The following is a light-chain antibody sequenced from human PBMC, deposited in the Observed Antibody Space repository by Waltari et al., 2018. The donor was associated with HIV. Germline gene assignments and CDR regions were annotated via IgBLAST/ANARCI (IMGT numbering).Light chain of an antibody. Sequence: QTVVTQEPSFSVSPGGTVTLTCGLSSCSVSASYCPSCYQQTPGQAPRTLIYSTNPRSSGVPDRFSGSILGNKAALTITGAQADDESVYYCSLYMGGGIWVFGGGTKLTVL. CDR2: STN. J-gene: IGLJ3*02. CDR1: SCSVSASYC. CDR3: SLYMGGGIWV. V-gene: IGLV8-61*01.